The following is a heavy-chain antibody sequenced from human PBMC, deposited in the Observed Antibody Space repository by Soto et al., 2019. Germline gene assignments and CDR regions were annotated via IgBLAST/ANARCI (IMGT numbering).Heavy chain of an antibody. V-gene: IGHV3-30*18. CDR2: ISNDGNNK. CDR3: AKASVCGYQYDIEV. J-gene: IGHJ6*02. CDR1: GFTFWTYA. Sequence: LRLSCAASGFTFWTYAMHWVRQAPGKGLEWVALISNDGNNKYYADSVKGRFTISRDNSKNTLYLQMNSLRAEDTAVYYCAKASVCGYQYDIEVCGQGTTV.